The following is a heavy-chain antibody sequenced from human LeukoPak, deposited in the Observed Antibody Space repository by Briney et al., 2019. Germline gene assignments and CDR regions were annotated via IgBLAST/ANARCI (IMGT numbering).Heavy chain of an antibody. V-gene: IGHV3-21*01. CDR1: GFTFSSYS. D-gene: IGHD2-21*02. CDR2: ISSSSSYI. Sequence: AGGSLRLSCAASGFTFSSYSMNWVRQAPGKGLEWVSSISSSSSYIYYADSVKGRFTISRDNAKNSLYLQMNSLRAEDTAVYYCARDPMFCGGDCDFFDYWGQGTLVTVSS. CDR3: ARDPMFCGGDCDFFDY. J-gene: IGHJ4*02.